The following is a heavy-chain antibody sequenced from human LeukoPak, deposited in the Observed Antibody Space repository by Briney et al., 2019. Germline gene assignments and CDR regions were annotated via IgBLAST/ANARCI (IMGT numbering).Heavy chain of an antibody. CDR1: GFTFSSYS. V-gene: IGHV3-21*01. Sequence: GGSLRLSCAASGFTFSSYSMNWDRQAPGKGLEWVSSINSDSSLMYYAESVKGRFTISRDNARNSLYLQMNSLRAEDTALYYCIRDLFDDYSLDYWGQGALVTVSS. J-gene: IGHJ4*02. CDR3: IRDLFDDYSLDY. CDR2: INSDSSLM. D-gene: IGHD4-11*01.